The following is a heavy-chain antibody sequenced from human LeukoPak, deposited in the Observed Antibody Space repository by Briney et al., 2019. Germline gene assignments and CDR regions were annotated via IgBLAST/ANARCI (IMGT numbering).Heavy chain of an antibody. V-gene: IGHV4-34*01. CDR2: INHSGST. J-gene: IGHJ4*02. Sequence: SETLSLTCAVYGGSFSGYYWSWIRQPPGKGLEWIGEINHSGSTNYNPSLKSRVTISVDTSKNQFSLKLSSVTAADTAVYYCASTLFRLGYENWGRGTLVTVSS. D-gene: IGHD6-13*01. CDR3: ASTLFRLGYEN. CDR1: GGSFSGYY.